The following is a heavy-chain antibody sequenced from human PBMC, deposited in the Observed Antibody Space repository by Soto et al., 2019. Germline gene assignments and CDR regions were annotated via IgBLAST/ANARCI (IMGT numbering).Heavy chain of an antibody. Sequence: EVQLVESGGGLVQPGGSLRLSCAASGFTFSSYSMNWVRQAPGKGLEWVSYISSSSSTIYYADSVKGRFTISRDNAKNSLYLQMNSLRAEDTAVYYCARGREHCSGGSCHCGFDYWGQGTLVTVSS. CDR2: ISSSSSTI. CDR1: GFTFSSYS. CDR3: ARGREHCSGGSCHCGFDY. V-gene: IGHV3-48*01. J-gene: IGHJ4*02. D-gene: IGHD2-15*01.